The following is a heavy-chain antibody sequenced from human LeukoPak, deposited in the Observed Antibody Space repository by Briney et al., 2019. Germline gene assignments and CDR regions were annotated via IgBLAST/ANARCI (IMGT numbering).Heavy chain of an antibody. CDR1: GFTFSSYA. J-gene: IGHJ5*02. D-gene: IGHD3-9*01. V-gene: IGHV1-2*02. CDR2: INPNSGGT. Sequence: GGSLRLSCAASGFTFSSYAMHWVRQAPGQGLEWMGWINPNSGGTNYAQKFQGRVTMTRDTSISTAYMELSRLRSDDTAVYYCAREYDILTGYQNWFDPWGQGTLVTVSS. CDR3: AREYDILTGYQNWFDP.